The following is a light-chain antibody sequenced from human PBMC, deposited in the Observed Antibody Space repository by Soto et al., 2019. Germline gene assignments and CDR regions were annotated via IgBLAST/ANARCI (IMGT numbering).Light chain of an antibody. CDR3: QQYYSTPRTWT. Sequence: DIVMTQSPDSLAVSLGERATINCKSSQSVLYSSNNKNYLAWYQQKPGQPPKLLIYWASTRESGVTDRVSGSGSGTDFTLTISSLQAEDVAVYYCQQYYSTPRTWTFGQGTKVEIK. CDR1: QSVLYSSNNKNY. J-gene: IGKJ1*01. V-gene: IGKV4-1*01. CDR2: WAS.